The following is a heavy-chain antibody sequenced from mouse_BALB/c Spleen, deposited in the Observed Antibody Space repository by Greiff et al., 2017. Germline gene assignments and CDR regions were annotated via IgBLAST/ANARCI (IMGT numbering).Heavy chain of an antibody. CDR3: ARYAYAMDY. V-gene: IGHV1-31*01. Sequence: VQLQQSGPELMKPGASVKISSKASGYSFTSYYMHWVKQSHGKSLEWIGYIDPFNGGTSYNQKFKGKATLTVDKSSSTAYMELRSLTSEDTAVYYCARYAYAMDYWGQGTSVTVSS. CDR2: IDPFNGGT. J-gene: IGHJ4*01. CDR1: GYSFTSYY.